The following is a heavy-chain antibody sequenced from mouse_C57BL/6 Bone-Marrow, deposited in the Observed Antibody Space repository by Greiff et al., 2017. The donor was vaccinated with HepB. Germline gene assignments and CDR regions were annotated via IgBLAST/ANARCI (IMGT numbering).Heavy chain of an antibody. CDR3: TIYNDYVFAY. CDR2: IDPENGDT. D-gene: IGHD2-13*01. CDR1: GFNIKDDY. V-gene: IGHV14-4*01. Sequence: EVQLQQSGAELVRPGASVKLSCTASGFNIKDDYMHWVKQRPEQGLEWIGWIDPENGDTEYASKFQGKATITADTSSNTAYLQLSSLTSEDTAVYYCTIYNDYVFAYWGQGALVTVSA. J-gene: IGHJ3*01.